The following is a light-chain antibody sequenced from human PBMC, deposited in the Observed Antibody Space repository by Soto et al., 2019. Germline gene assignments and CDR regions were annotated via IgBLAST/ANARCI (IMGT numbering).Light chain of an antibody. Sequence: EIVLTQSPGTLSLSPGERATPSCRASQSVSSSYLAWYQQKPGQAPRLLMYAASSRATGFPDRFSGSGSGTDFTLTISRLEAEDFAVYYCQQRSNGFTFGPGTKVDIK. CDR1: QSVSSSY. V-gene: IGKV3D-20*02. CDR3: QQRSNGFT. CDR2: AAS. J-gene: IGKJ3*01.